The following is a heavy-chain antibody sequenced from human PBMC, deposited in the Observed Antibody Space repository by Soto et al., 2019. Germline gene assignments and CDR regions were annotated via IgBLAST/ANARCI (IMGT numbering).Heavy chain of an antibody. CDR2: IYTSGST. V-gene: IGHV4-4*07. D-gene: IGHD2-2*01. CDR1: GGSISSYY. Sequence: SETLSVTCTVSGGSISSYYWSWIRQPAGKGLEWIGRIYTSGSTNYNPSLKSRVTMSVDTSKNQFSLKLSSVTAADTAVYYCARDMGRYFISTSCSQYGMDVWGQVTTVTV. J-gene: IGHJ6*02. CDR3: ARDMGRYFISTSCSQYGMDV.